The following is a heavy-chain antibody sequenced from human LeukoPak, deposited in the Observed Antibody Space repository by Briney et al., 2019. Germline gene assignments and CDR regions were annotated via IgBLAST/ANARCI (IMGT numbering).Heavy chain of an antibody. CDR3: ASWVLLSGASGYSYGYDY. D-gene: IGHD5-18*01. J-gene: IGHJ4*02. CDR1: GFTFSSYS. V-gene: IGHV3-21*01. CDR2: TSSSSSYI. Sequence: GGSLRLSCAASGFTFSSYSMNWVRQAPGKGLEWVSSTSSSSSYIYYADSVKGRFTISRDNAKNSLYLQMNSLRAEDTAVYYCASWVLLSGASGYSYGYDYWGQGTLVTVSS.